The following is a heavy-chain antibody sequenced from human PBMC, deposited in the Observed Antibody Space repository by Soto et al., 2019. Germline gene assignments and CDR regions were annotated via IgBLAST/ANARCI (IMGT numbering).Heavy chain of an antibody. CDR1: GYSFTTYW. Sequence: WESLKISCNVSGYSFTTYWISWVRQTPGKGLEWMARIDPSDSYTNYSPSFQGHVTISTDKSISTAYLQWSSLKASDTAMYYCARQDDSSGYYSFFDYWGQGNLVTVSS. V-gene: IGHV5-10-1*01. D-gene: IGHD3-22*01. J-gene: IGHJ4*02. CDR3: ARQDDSSGYYSFFDY. CDR2: IDPSDSYT.